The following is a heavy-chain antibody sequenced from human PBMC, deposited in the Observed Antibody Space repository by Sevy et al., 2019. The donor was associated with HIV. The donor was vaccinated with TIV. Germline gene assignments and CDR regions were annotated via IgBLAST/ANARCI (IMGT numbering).Heavy chain of an antibody. V-gene: IGHV3-7*01. CDR1: GFTFSNYW. CDR3: AREGDTSDAFDY. CDR2: IKQDGSEK. D-gene: IGHD5-18*01. J-gene: IGHJ4*02. Sequence: GGSLRLSCAASGFTFSNYWMSWVRQAPGKGLEWVANIKQDGSEKYYVDSVKGRFTISRDNAKNSLYLQMNSLRAEDTAVYYCAREGDTSDAFDYWGQGTLVTVSS.